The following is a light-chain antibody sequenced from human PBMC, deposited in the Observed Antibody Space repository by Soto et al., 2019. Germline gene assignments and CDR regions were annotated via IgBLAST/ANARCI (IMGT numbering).Light chain of an antibody. V-gene: IGKV1-5*02. CDR2: DAS. CDR1: QTISIW. J-gene: IGKJ1*01. Sequence: DIQMTQSPSTLSGSVGDRVTIICRASQTISIWLAWYQQKPGKAPKLLIYDASSLESGVPSRFSGSGSGTEFTLTISSLQPDDFATYYCQQYHEYWFGQGTKVDIK. CDR3: QQYHEYW.